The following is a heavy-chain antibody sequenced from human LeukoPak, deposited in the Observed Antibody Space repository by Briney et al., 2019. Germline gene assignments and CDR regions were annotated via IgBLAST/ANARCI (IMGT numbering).Heavy chain of an antibody. CDR1: GGSISGSY. V-gene: IGHV4-59*01. Sequence: PSETLSLTCSVSGGSISGSYWNWIRQAPGKGLEWIGFFFNSATTQYNPSLKSRVAISVDTSNNQFSLRVNSVTAADTAVYYCARAGIADAFDVWGQGAMVTVSS. CDR2: FFNSATT. J-gene: IGHJ3*01. D-gene: IGHD1-14*01. CDR3: ARAGIADAFDV.